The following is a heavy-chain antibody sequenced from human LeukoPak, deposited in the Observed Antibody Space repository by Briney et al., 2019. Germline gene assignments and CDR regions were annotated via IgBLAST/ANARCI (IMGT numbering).Heavy chain of an antibody. CDR1: GYSISSGYD. J-gene: IGHJ6*03. CDR2: IFHSGTT. V-gene: IGHV4-38-2*02. CDR3: AKSIASAGTNSCYYMDV. D-gene: IGHD6-13*01. Sequence: SETLSLTCTVSGYSISSGYDWGWIGQPPGRGREWIGGIFHSGTTYYNPSLKSRVTVSVDTSKNQFSLRLSSVTAADTSVYFCAKSIASAGTNSCYYMDVWGTGTTVTVSS.